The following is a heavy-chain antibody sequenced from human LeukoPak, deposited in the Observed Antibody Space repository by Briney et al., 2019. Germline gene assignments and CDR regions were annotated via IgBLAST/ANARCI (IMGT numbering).Heavy chain of an antibody. J-gene: IGHJ3*02. CDR1: GGTFSSYA. CDR3: ARLQKTGDAFDI. V-gene: IGHV1-69*13. CDR2: ITPIFGTA. Sequence: GASVKVSCKASGGTFSSYAISWVRQAPGQGLEWMGGITPIFGTANYAQKFQGRVTITADESTSTAYMELSSLRSEDTAVYYCARLQKTGDAFDIWGQGTMVTVSS.